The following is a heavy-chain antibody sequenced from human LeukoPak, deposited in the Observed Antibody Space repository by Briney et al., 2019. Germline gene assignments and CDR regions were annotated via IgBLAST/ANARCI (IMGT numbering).Heavy chain of an antibody. CDR2: ISAYNGNT. Sequence: GASVKASCKASGYTFTSYGISWVRQAPGQGLEWMGWISAYNGNTNYAQKLQGRVTMTTDTSTSTAYMELRSLRSDDTAVYYCARVSVVTAISEYYFDYWGQGTLVTVSS. CDR3: ARVSVVTAISEYYFDY. D-gene: IGHD2-21*02. V-gene: IGHV1-18*01. CDR1: GYTFTSYG. J-gene: IGHJ4*02.